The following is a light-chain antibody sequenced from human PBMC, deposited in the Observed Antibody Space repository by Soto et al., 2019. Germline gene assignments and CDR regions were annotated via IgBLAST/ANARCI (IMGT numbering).Light chain of an antibody. CDR1: SSDVGAYNY. CDR2: EVA. V-gene: IGLV2-14*01. J-gene: IGLJ2*01. CDR3: SSYTDSNTVL. Sequence: QSVLTQPASVSGSPGQSITISCTGTSSDVGAYNYVSWYQHHPGKAPKLIIYEVANRPSGVSNRFSGSKSGNTASLTISGRQAEDEADYYCSSYTDSNTVLFGGGTKVTVL.